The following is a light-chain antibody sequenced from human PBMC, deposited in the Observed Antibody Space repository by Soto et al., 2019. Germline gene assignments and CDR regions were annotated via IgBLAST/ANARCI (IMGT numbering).Light chain of an antibody. CDR1: SFNIGGNY. J-gene: IGLJ3*02. Sequence: QSVLTQPPSVSAAPGQKVTISCSGSSFNIGGNYVSWYVQLPGTAPKFLIYGNNKRPSGIPDRFSGSKSGTSATLGITGLQTEDEADYYCATWDRSLGAVVFGGGTKVTVL. CDR2: GNN. CDR3: ATWDRSLGAVV. V-gene: IGLV1-51*01.